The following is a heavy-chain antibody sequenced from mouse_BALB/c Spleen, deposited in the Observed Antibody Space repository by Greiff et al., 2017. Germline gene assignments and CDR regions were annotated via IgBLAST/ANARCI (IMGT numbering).Heavy chain of an antibody. J-gene: IGHJ1*01. CDR1: GYSFTGYY. V-gene: IGHV1-26*01. Sequence: EVQLQQSGPDLVKLGASVKISCKASGYSFTGYYMHWVKQSHGKSLEWIGRVNPNNGGTSYNQKFKGKAILTVDKSSSTAYMELRSLTSEDSAVYYCARGRDYDVDWYFDVWGAGTTVTVSS. D-gene: IGHD2-4*01. CDR3: ARGRDYDVDWYFDV. CDR2: VNPNNGGT.